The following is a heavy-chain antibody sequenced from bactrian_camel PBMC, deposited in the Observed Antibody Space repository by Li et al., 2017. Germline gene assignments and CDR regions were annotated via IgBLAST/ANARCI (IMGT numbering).Heavy chain of an antibody. V-gene: IGHV3S53*01. CDR1: GHSRGSNC. CDR2: IESDGRT. J-gene: IGHJ6*01. D-gene: IGHD2*01. CDR3: AARGPYCYTKLSVADFTY. Sequence: HVQLVESGGGSVQTGGSLRLSCKVSGHSRGSNCVGWYRLPPGRAPAEREGIATIESDGRTSYDDSVKGRFTISQDNAKNTVYLQMNSLKPEDTAMYYCAARGPYCYTKLSVADFTYWGQGTQVTVS.